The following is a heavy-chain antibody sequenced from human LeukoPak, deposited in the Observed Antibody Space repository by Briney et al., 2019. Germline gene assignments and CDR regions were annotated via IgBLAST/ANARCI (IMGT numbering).Heavy chain of an antibody. J-gene: IGHJ4*01. Sequence: GGSLRLSCAASRFTFSSYAMSWVRQAPGKGLEWVSAISGSGGSAYYADSVKGRFTISRDNSKNTLYLQMNSLRAEDTAVYYCAKDRFTAVKGYFDYWGQEPWSPSSQ. CDR1: RFTFSSYA. CDR2: ISGSGGSA. V-gene: IGHV3-23*01. CDR3: AKDRFTAVKGYFDY. D-gene: IGHD6-19*01.